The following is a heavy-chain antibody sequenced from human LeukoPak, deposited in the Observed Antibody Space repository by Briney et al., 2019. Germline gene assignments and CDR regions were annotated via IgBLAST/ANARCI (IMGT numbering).Heavy chain of an antibody. V-gene: IGHV3-23*01. CDR1: GFTFSSYA. J-gene: IGHJ4*02. Sequence: GGPLRLSCAASGFTFSSYAMSWVRQAPGEGLEWVSAIVGSGGSTYYADSVKGRFTISRDNSKNTLYLQMNSLRAEDTAVYDCAKVRRGQWLAQIRCYFDYWGQGTLVTVSS. D-gene: IGHD6-19*01. CDR3: AKVRRGQWLAQIRCYFDY. CDR2: IVGSGGST.